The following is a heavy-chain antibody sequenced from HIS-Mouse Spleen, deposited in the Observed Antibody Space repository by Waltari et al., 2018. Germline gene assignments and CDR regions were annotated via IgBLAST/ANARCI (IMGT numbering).Heavy chain of an antibody. CDR1: GFSFSSFS. Sequence: EVQLVASGGGLVKPGGSRRPSWAALGFSFSSFSLNWFRQAPGKGLEWVSSISSSSSYIYYADSVKGRFTISRDNAKNSLYLQMNSLRAEDTAVYYCARGGSYSDLDYWGQGTLVTVSS. D-gene: IGHD1-26*01. V-gene: IGHV3-21*01. CDR2: ISSSSSYI. CDR3: ARGGSYSDLDY. J-gene: IGHJ4*02.